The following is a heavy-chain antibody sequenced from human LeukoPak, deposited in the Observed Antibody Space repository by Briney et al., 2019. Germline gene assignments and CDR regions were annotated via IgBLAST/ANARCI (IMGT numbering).Heavy chain of an antibody. D-gene: IGHD6-13*01. CDR2: IIPILGIA. Sequence: KLSCKASGVTFTSNTISWVRQGPGQGLGWVGRIIPILGIANYAQKFQGRVTITADKSKSKASLDLSSHSSEDQAMYYYDRDRAASMYFDYWSQGTLVTVSS. V-gene: IGHV1-69*04. CDR3: DRDRAASMYFDY. CDR1: GVTFTSNT. J-gene: IGHJ4*02.